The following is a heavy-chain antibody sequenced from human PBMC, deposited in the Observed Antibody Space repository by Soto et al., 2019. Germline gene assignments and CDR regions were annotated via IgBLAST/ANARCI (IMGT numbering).Heavy chain of an antibody. CDR1: GGSISSGGYY. D-gene: IGHD3-22*01. CDR3: ARGPVVSYFDY. CDR2: IYYSGST. J-gene: IGHJ4*02. Sequence: KPSETLSLTCTVSGGSISSGGYYWSWIRQHPGKGLEWIGNIYYSGSTYYNPSLKSRVTISVDTSKNQFSLKLSSVTAADTAGYYFARGPVVSYFDYWGQGTRVTVSS. V-gene: IGHV4-31*03.